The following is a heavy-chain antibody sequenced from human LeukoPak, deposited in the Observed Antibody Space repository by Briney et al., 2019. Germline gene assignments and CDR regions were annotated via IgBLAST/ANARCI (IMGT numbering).Heavy chain of an antibody. CDR3: ARAVGWFDP. CDR1: GYTFTSYG. CDR2: ISAYNGNT. Sequence: ASVKVSCKASGYTFTSYGISWVRQAPGQGLEWMGWISAYNGNTNYAQKLQGRVTMTRDTSISTAYMELSRLRSDDTAVYYCARAVGWFDPWGQGTLVTVSS. J-gene: IGHJ5*02. V-gene: IGHV1-18*01.